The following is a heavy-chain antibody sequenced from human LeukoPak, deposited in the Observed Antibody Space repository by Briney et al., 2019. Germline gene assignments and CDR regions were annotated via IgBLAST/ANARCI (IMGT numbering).Heavy chain of an antibody. CDR2: ISGNGGRT. CDR1: GFTFNNYA. Sequence: GGSLRLSCAASGFTFNNYAMSWVRQAPGKGLKWVAAISGNGGRTYYRDSVKGRFTISRDNPKNTLYLLMNSLSAEDTALYYCAKEQTSSGYFDYWGQGTLVTVSS. V-gene: IGHV3-23*01. CDR3: AKEQTSSGYFDY. J-gene: IGHJ4*02. D-gene: IGHD3-10*01.